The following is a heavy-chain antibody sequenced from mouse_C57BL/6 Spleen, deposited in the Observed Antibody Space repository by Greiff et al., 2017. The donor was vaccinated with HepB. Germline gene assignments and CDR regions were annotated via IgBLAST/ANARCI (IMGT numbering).Heavy chain of an antibody. D-gene: IGHD1-1*01. CDR1: GYTFTSYW. Sequence: QVQLQQPGAELVKPGASVKMSCKASGYTFTSYWITWVKQRPGQGLEWIGDIYPGSGSTNYNEKFKSKATLTVDTSSSTAYMQLSSLTSEDSAVYYCERRIYDSSLDYAMDYWGQGTSVTVSS. J-gene: IGHJ4*01. CDR3: ERRIYDSSLDYAMDY. V-gene: IGHV1-55*01. CDR2: IYPGSGST.